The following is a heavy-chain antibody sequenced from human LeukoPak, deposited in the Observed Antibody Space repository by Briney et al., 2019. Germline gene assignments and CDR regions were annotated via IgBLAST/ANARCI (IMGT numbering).Heavy chain of an antibody. CDR2: ISSSSRYI. J-gene: IGHJ4*02. CDR1: GFTFSSYS. CDR3: AREGYYDSSGYAL. D-gene: IGHD3-22*01. Sequence: GGSLRLSCAASGFTFSSYSMNWVRQAPGKGLEWVSSISSSSRYIYDADSMKGRFTISRDNAKNSLYLQMNSLRAEDTAVYYCAREGYYDSSGYALWGQGTLVTVSS. V-gene: IGHV3-21*01.